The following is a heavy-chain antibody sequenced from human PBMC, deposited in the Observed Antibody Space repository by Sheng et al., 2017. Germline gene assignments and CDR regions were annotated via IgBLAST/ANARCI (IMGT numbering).Heavy chain of an antibody. J-gene: IGHJ4*02. CDR1: GGTLSNSV. CDR2: VIPMLETS. Sequence: QVRLVQSGAELRKPGSSVTVSCTTSGGTLSNSVFGWARQAPGQGLEWMGRVIPMLETSDYAQRFQGRVTFTADKSTATVYMTLSSLTSEDTAIYYCARDRLVASLTKGHYFDLWGQGTLVTVSS. CDR3: ARDRLVASLTKGHYFDL. D-gene: IGHD5-12*01. V-gene: IGHV1-69*13.